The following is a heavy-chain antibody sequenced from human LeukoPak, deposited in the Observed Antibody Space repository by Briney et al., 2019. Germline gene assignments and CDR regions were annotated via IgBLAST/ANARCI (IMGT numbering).Heavy chain of an antibody. CDR3: AKVFGRRYSSSNGLGN. CDR1: GFTFSSYG. Sequence: PGGSLRLSCAASGFTFSSYGMHWVRQAPGKGLEWVAVISYDGSNKYYADSVKGRFTISRDNSKNTPYLQMNSLRAEDTAVYYCAKVFGRRYSSSNGLGNWGQGTLVTVSS. CDR2: ISYDGSNK. D-gene: IGHD6-13*01. V-gene: IGHV3-30*18. J-gene: IGHJ4*02.